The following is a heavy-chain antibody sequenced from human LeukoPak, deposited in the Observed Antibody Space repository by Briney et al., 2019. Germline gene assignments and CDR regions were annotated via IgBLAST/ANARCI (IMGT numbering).Heavy chain of an antibody. D-gene: IGHD5-24*01. CDR2: INTDGGST. J-gene: IGHJ4*02. V-gene: IGHV3-74*01. CDR3: VRPTIDGYEFDY. CDR1: GFTFSGYW. Sequence: GGSLRLSCAASGFTFSGYWMHWVRQAPGKGLVWVSRINTDGGSTNYADSVKGRFTISRDNAKNTLYLQMNSLRAKDTALYYCVRPTIDGYEFDYWGQGTLVTVAS.